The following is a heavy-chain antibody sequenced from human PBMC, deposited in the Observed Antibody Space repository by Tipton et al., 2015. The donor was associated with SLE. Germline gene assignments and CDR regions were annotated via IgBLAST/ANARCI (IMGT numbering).Heavy chain of an antibody. CDR1: GFTFSDHY. V-gene: IGHV3-72*01. CDR3: TTEGPHGWGSYAFDI. Sequence: SLRLSCAASGFTFSDHYMDWVRQAPGKGLEWVGRTRNKANSYTTEYAASVKGRFTISRDDSKNTLYLQMNSLKTEDTAVYYCTTEGPHGWGSYAFDIWGQGTMVTVSS. D-gene: IGHD2-21*01. J-gene: IGHJ3*02. CDR2: TRNKANSYTT.